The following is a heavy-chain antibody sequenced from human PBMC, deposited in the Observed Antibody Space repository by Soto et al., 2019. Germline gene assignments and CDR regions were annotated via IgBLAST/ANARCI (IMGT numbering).Heavy chain of an antibody. CDR2: IWYDGSNK. D-gene: IGHD3-3*01. V-gene: IGHV3-33*01. Sequence: GGSLRLSCAASGFTFSSYGMHWVRQAPGKGLEWVAVIWYDGSNKYYADSVKGRFTISRDNSKNTLYLQMNSLRAEDTAVYYCARDPLSGTYYDFWSGPRRWFDPWGQGTLVTVSS. CDR3: ARDPLSGTYYDFWSGPRRWFDP. J-gene: IGHJ5*02. CDR1: GFTFSSYG.